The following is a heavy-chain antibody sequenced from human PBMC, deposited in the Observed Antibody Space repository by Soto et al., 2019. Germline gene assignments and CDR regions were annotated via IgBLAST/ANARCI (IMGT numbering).Heavy chain of an antibody. J-gene: IGHJ4*02. CDR2: IHYGGIT. Sequence: SATLSITCSVSCVSDTSTPYYWGWIRQPPGKGLEWIGNIHYGGITYYNPSLKSRVAMSVDTSKNQFSLKLDSVTVADTAVYYCARFLVPASRHRDFDSWGQRALVTVS. D-gene: IGHD2-21*02. CDR3: ARFLVPASRHRDFDS. CDR1: CVSDTSTPYY. V-gene: IGHV4-39*01.